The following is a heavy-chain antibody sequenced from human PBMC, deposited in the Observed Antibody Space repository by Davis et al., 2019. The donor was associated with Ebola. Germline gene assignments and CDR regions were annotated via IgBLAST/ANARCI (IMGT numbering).Heavy chain of an antibody. V-gene: IGHV3-11*01. CDR2: ISSGANTI. CDR1: AGLTFSDYH. D-gene: IGHD3-22*01. Sequence: GGSLRLSCVASAGLTFSDYHMSWIRQAPGEGLEWLSYISSGANTIYYADSVKGRFTISRDNAKNSLFLQMNSLRAEDTAVYYCARVRGKYYYQSSGYYGPPGYYDYWGQGTLVTVSS. J-gene: IGHJ4*02. CDR3: ARVRGKYYYQSSGYYGPPGYYDY.